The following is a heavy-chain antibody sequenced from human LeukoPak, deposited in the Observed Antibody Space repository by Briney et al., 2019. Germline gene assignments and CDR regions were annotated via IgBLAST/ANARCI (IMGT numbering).Heavy chain of an antibody. V-gene: IGHV1-3*01. CDR2: INAGNGNT. J-gene: IGHJ5*02. Sequence: ASVKVSCKASGYTFTSYAMHWVRQAPGQRLEWMGWINAGNGNTKYSQKFQGRVTITRDTSASTAYMELSSLRSEDTAVYYCARDGGFEEAARPGWFDPWGQGTLVTVSS. D-gene: IGHD6-6*01. CDR1: GYTFTSYA. CDR3: ARDGGFEEAARPGWFDP.